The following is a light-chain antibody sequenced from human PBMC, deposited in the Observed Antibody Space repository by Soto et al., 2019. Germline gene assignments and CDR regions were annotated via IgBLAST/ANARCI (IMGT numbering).Light chain of an antibody. J-gene: IGKJ1*01. CDR3: QQYGDRPRT. CDR1: QSVANY. Sequence: EIVLTQFPATLSLSPGERATLSCRASQSVANYLAWYQQRPGQAPRLLISDASIRVPTTPARFSGSVSGTEFTLTISSLESEDIAVYFCQQYGDRPRTFGQGTKVDIK. V-gene: IGKV3-11*01. CDR2: DAS.